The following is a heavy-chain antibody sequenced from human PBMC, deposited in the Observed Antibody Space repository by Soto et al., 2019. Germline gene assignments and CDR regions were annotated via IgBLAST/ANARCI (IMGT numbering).Heavy chain of an antibody. CDR1: GYSINSGYI. Sequence: GPGPDPPSETLSLTCTVSGYSINSGYIWGWVRRPPGQGLEWIGSRYSTGTTYYNPSLRRRVKMSVDTSKNQLSLVLRSVTAADTAVYYCASYRGALYFESWGPGILVTSPQ. D-gene: IGHD4-4*01. J-gene: IGHJ4*02. CDR2: RYSTGTT. V-gene: IGHV4-38-2*02. CDR3: ASYRGALYFES.